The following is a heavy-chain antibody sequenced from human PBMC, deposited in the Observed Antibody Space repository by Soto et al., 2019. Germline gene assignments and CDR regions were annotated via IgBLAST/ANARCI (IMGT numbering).Heavy chain of an antibody. J-gene: IGHJ6*02. D-gene: IGHD6-13*01. CDR3: AATSSSWSLTSYYYYGMDV. CDR1: GFTFTSSA. Sequence: SVKVSCKASGFTFTSSAVQWVRQARGQRLEWIGWIVVGSGNTNYAQKFQERVTITRDMSTSTAYMELSSLRSEDTAVYYCAATSSSWSLTSYYYYGMDVWGQGTPVTVYS. V-gene: IGHV1-58*01. CDR2: IVVGSGNT.